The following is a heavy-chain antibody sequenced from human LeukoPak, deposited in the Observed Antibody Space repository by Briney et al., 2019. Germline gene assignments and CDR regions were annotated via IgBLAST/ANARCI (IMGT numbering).Heavy chain of an antibody. Sequence: ASVKVSCKASGGTFSSYAISWVRQAPGQGLEWMGGIIPIFGTANYAQEFQGRVTITADESTSTAYMELSSLRSEDTAVYYCATGGDIVLMVYATLPTYYYYGMDVWGQGTTVTVSS. D-gene: IGHD2-8*01. J-gene: IGHJ6*02. CDR1: GGTFSSYA. CDR3: ATGGDIVLMVYATLPTYYYYGMDV. CDR2: IIPIFGTA. V-gene: IGHV1-69*13.